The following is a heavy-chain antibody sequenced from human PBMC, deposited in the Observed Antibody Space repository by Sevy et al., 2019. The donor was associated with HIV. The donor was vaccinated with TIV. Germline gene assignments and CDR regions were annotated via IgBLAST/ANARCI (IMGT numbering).Heavy chain of an antibody. V-gene: IGHV1-2*02. D-gene: IGHD2-15*01. J-gene: IGHJ6*02. CDR2: INPNSGGT. CDR3: ARDFKVPFCSGGSCYDRYYYYYGMDV. CDR1: GYTFTGYY. Sequence: ASVKVSCKASGYTFTGYYMHWVRQAPGQELEWMGWINPNSGGTNYAQKFQGRVTMTRDTSISKAYMVLIRVGSVDTAVYSWARDFKVPFCSGGSCYDRYYYYYGMDVWGQGTTVTVSS.